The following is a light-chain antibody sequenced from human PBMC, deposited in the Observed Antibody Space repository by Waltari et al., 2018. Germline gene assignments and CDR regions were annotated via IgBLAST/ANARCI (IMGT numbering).Light chain of an antibody. CDR2: DNN. J-gene: IGLJ2*01. CDR1: SPNIQNNY. CDR3: GTWDNSLII. Sequence: QSVLTQPPSVSAAPGQKVTISCSGSSPNIQNNYLSWYRQLPGTAPKLLIYDNNKRPSGIPDRFSGSKSGTSATLGITGLQTGDEADYYCGTWDNSLIIFGGGTKVTVL. V-gene: IGLV1-51*01.